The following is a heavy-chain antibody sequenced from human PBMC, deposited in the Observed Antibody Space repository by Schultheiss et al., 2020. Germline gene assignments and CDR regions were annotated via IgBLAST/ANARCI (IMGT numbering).Heavy chain of an antibody. CDR2: ISYDGSNK. D-gene: IGHD3-3*01. J-gene: IGHJ2*01. V-gene: IGHV3-30-3*01. Sequence: GESLKISCAASGFTFSSYAMHWVRQAPGKGLEWVAVISYDGSNKYYADSVKGRFTISRDNSKNTLYLQMNSLRAEDTAVYYCTRGLNDLTNRYFDLWGRGTLVTVSS. CDR1: GFTFSSYA. CDR3: TRGLNDLTNRYFDL.